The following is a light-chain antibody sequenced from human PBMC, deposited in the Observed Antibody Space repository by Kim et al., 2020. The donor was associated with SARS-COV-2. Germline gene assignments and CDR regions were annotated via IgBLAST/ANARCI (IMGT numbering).Light chain of an antibody. CDR3: QQYNNYPRT. Sequence: ASVGDGVTITCRASQSISSWLAWYQQKLGRAPKLLIYDASSLQRGVPSRFSGSGSGTEFTLTISSLQPDDFATYYCQQYNNYPRTFGQETKVDIK. CDR1: QSISSW. V-gene: IGKV1-5*01. CDR2: DAS. J-gene: IGKJ1*01.